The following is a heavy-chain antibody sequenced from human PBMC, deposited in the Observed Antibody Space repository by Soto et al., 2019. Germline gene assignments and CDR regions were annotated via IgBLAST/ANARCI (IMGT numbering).Heavy chain of an antibody. V-gene: IGHV3-33*01. CDR1: GLTFSNYG. J-gene: IGHJ3*01. CDR3: EGRDDPFHV. CDR2: IWHDGSQK. Sequence: QVQLVESGGGVVQPERSLRLSCVATGLTFSNYGIHWVRQAPGRGLEWVAVIWHDGSQKYYAYSVRGRFTISRDNSKNTAYLQMNSLRAEHSAVYYCEGRDDPFHVWGQGTMFTVSS.